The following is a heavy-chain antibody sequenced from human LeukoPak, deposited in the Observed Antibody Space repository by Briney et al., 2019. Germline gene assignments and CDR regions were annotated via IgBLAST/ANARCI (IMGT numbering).Heavy chain of an antibody. V-gene: IGHV1-18*04. J-gene: IGHJ6*04. CDR3: VRAKQQLGSGYYYYGMDV. CDR2: ISAYNGNT. Sequence: VKVSCKASGYTFTSYGISWVRQAPGQGLEWMGWISAYNGNTNYAQKLQGRVTMTTDTSTSTAYMELRSLRSDDTAVYYCVRAKQQLGSGYYYYGMDVWGKGTTVTVSS. D-gene: IGHD6-13*01. CDR1: GYTFTSYG.